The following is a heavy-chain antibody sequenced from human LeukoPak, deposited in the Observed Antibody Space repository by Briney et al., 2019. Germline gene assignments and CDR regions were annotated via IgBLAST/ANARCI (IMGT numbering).Heavy chain of an antibody. V-gene: IGHV4-38-2*02. J-gene: IGHJ4*02. CDR2: IFHSGNT. CDR1: GFSISSGYY. CDR3: ARSRTGLSSGWSDY. Sequence: SETLSLNCTVSGFSISSGYYWGWIRQPPGKGLEWIGIIFHSGNTYYNPSLNSRLTIFVDTSKNQFPLKLNSVTVADTAVYFCARSRTGLSSGWSDYWGQGMLVTVSS. D-gene: IGHD6-19*01.